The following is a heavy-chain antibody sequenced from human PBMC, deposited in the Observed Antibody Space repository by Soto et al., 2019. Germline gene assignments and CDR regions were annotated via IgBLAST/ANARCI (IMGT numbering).Heavy chain of an antibody. Sequence: GASVKVSCKASGGTFSSYAISWVRQAPGQGLEWMGGIIPIFGTANYAQKFQGRATITADESTSTAYMELSSLRSEDTAVYYCARYVEIRAARRVAGSYYGMDVWGQGTTVTVSS. J-gene: IGHJ6*02. CDR1: GGTFSSYA. D-gene: IGHD6-6*01. CDR2: IIPIFGTA. CDR3: ARYVEIRAARRVAGSYYGMDV. V-gene: IGHV1-69*13.